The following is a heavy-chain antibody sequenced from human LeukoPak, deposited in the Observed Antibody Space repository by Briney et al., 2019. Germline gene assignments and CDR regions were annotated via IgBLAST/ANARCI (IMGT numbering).Heavy chain of an antibody. Sequence: GGSLRLSCVASGGSISSSWMSWGCQAPGKGLEWVANIKHDGSDKYYVDSVKGRFTISRDNAKNCLYLGMVSLSVEDTAVYYCTRPSAPDWGQGTLVTVSS. J-gene: IGHJ4*02. CDR1: GGSISSSW. CDR3: TRPSAPD. CDR2: IKHDGSDK. D-gene: IGHD2-2*01. V-gene: IGHV3-7*01.